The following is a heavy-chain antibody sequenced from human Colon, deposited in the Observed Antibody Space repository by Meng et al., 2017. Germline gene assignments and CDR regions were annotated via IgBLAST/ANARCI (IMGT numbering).Heavy chain of an antibody. CDR3: ARERMRELGLFDY. CDR1: GDSIGNSKW. D-gene: IGHD7-27*01. J-gene: IGHJ4*02. Sequence: QRQLQESGPGLVHPSGPLSLACAVSGDSIGNSKWWSWLRQSPGKGLEWIGEISNSGKTVYSPSLKSRVTISLDKSSNHFSLTLSPVTAADTAIYFCARERMRELGLFDYWGQGALVTVSS. CDR2: ISNSGKT. V-gene: IGHV4-4*02.